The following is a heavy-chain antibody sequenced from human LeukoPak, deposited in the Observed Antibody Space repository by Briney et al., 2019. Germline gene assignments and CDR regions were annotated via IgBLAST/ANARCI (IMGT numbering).Heavy chain of an antibody. D-gene: IGHD3-9*01. V-gene: IGHV3-21*01. CDR2: ISSSSSYI. CDR1: GFTFSSYS. J-gene: IGHJ4*02. CDR3: ARDHYDILTGYYYIDY. Sequence: PGGSLRLSCAASGFTFSSYSMNWVRQAPGKGLEWVSSISSSSSYIYYADSVKDRFTISRDNAKNSLYLQMNSLRAEDTAVYYCARDHYDILTGYYYIDYWGQGTLVTVSS.